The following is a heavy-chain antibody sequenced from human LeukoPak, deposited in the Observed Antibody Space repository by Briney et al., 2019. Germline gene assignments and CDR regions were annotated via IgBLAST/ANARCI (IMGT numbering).Heavy chain of an antibody. CDR2: ISVSDDST. V-gene: IGHV3-23*01. CDR1: GFTPSDYT. D-gene: IGHD2-2*01. Sequence: GGSLRLSCAASGFTPSDYTMIWVRQAPGKGLEGVSGISVSDDSTYYADSVKGRFTMSRDNSNNMLYLQMNSLRAEDTAVYYCAKDRFCSSTNCPYDQWGQGTLVTVSS. J-gene: IGHJ5*02. CDR3: AKDRFCSSTNCPYDQ.